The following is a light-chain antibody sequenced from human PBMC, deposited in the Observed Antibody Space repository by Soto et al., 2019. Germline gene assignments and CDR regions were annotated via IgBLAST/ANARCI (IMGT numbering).Light chain of an antibody. CDR1: QSVSSSY. J-gene: IGKJ5*01. CDR2: DAS. Sequence: EIVMTQSPATLSVSPGERVTLSFRASQSVSSSYLAWYQQKPGQAPRLLIYDASNRATGIPARFSGSGSGTDFTLTISSLEPEDFAVYYCQQRSNWTPITFGQGTRLEIK. CDR3: QQRSNWTPIT. V-gene: IGKV3-11*01.